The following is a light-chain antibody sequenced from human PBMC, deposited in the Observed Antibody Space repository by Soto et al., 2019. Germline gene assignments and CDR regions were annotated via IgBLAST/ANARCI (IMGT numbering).Light chain of an antibody. CDR2: DAS. Sequence: DIQMTQSPSTLSASVGDRVTITCRASQSISSWLAWYQQKPGKAPKLLIYDASSLDSGVPSRFSGSGSGTEFTLTISSLQPDDFAPYYCQQYNSYPYTFDQGTKLEIK. CDR3: QQYNSYPYT. V-gene: IGKV1-5*01. J-gene: IGKJ2*01. CDR1: QSISSW.